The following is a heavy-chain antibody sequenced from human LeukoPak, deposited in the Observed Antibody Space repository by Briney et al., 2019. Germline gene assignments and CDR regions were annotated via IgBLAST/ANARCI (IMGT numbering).Heavy chain of an antibody. D-gene: IGHD3-22*01. V-gene: IGHV3-23*01. CDR3: AASPNYYDSSGPVWGAFDI. CDR1: GFTFSSYA. CDR2: ISGSGGST. J-gene: IGHJ3*02. Sequence: PGGSLRLSCAASGFTFSSYAMSWVRQAPGMGLEWVSAISGSGGSTYYADSVKGRFTISRDNSKNTLYLQMNSLRAEDTAVYYCAASPNYYDSSGPVWGAFDIWGQGTMVTVSS.